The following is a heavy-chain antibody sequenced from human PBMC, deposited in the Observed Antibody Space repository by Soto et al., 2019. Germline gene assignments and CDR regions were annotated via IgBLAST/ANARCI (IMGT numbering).Heavy chain of an antibody. D-gene: IGHD3-22*01. J-gene: IGHJ4*02. CDR1: GFTFSSYS. V-gene: IGHV3-48*01. CDR2: ISSSSSTI. CDR3: AKNPGYYYDSTGYHFDY. Sequence: GGSLRLSCAASGFTFSSYSMNWVHQAPGKGLEWVSYISSSSSTIYYADSVKGRFTISRDNSKNTLYLQMNSLRAEDTAVYYCAKNPGYYYDSTGYHFDYWGQGTLVTVSS.